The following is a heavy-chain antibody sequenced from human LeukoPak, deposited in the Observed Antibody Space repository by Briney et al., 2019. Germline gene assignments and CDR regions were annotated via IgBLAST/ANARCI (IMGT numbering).Heavy chain of an antibody. CDR1: GGSISSYY. V-gene: IGHV4-59*08. Sequence: LETLSLTCTVSGGSISSYYWSWIRQPPGKGLEWIGYIYYSGSTNYNPSLKSRVTISADTSKNQFSLKLSSVTAADTAVYYCARKVESCGGDCFLFDYWGQGTLVTVSS. CDR2: IYYSGST. D-gene: IGHD2-21*02. J-gene: IGHJ4*02. CDR3: ARKVESCGGDCFLFDY.